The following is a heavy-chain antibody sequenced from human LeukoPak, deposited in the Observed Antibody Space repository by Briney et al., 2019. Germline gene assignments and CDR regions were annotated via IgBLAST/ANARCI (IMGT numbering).Heavy chain of an antibody. CDR1: GGSLSNYY. CDR3: ARHGGSYSDYYYYGMDV. J-gene: IGHJ6*02. CDR2: IYYSGST. D-gene: IGHD1-26*01. Sequence: PSETLSLTCTVSGGSLSNYYWNWIRQPPGKGLEWIGYIYYSGSTNYNPSLKSRVTISVDTSKNQFSLKLSSVTAANTAVYYCARHGGSYSDYYYYGMDVWGQGTTVTVSS. V-gene: IGHV4-59*08.